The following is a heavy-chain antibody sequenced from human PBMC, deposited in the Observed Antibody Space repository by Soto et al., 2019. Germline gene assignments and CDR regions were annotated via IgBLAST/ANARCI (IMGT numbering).Heavy chain of an antibody. Sequence: EVQLVESGGGLVKPGGSLRLSCAASGFTFSSYSMNWVRQAPGKGLGWVSSISSSSSYIYYADSVKGRFTISRDNAKNSLYLQMNSLRAEDTAVYYCARDRSAARPYYYYGMDVWGQGTTVTVSS. J-gene: IGHJ6*02. D-gene: IGHD6-6*01. CDR2: ISSSSSYI. V-gene: IGHV3-21*01. CDR1: GFTFSSYS. CDR3: ARDRSAARPYYYYGMDV.